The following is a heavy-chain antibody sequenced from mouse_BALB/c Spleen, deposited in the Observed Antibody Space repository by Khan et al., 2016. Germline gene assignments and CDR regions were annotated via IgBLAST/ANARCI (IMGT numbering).Heavy chain of an antibody. Sequence: EVELVESGGGLVKPGGSLKLSCAASGFTFSDYYMYWVRQTPEKRLEWVANISDGGSYTYYPDSVKGRFTISRDNAKNNLYLQMSSLKSEDTAMYYCAREGLRRGCAYWGQGTLVTVSA. J-gene: IGHJ3*01. V-gene: IGHV5-4*02. CDR3: AREGLRRGCAY. D-gene: IGHD2-4*01. CDR2: ISDGGSYT. CDR1: GFTFSDYY.